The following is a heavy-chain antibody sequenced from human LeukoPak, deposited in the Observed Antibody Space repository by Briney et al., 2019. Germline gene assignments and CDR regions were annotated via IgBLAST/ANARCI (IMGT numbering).Heavy chain of an antibody. J-gene: IGHJ4*02. CDR2: INAGNGNT. CDR3: AREFIAAAGPGY. Sequence: ASVKVSCKASGYTFTSYAMHWVRQAPAQRLEWMGWINAGNGNTKYSQKFQGRVTITRDTSASTAYMELSSLRSEDTAVYYCAREFIAAAGPGYWGQGTLVTVSS. D-gene: IGHD6-13*01. V-gene: IGHV1-3*01. CDR1: GYTFTSYA.